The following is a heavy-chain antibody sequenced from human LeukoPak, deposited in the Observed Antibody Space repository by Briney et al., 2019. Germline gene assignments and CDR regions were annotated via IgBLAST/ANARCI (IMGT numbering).Heavy chain of an antibody. CDR3: ARVREVDIYDYVWGTYRYRRWFDP. D-gene: IGHD3-16*02. CDR2: INHSGST. Sequence: SETLSLTCTVSDFAIHSSYYWGWIRQPPGKGLEWIGSINHSGSTYYNPSLKSRVTMTVDTSKNQFSLNLSSVTAADTAIYYCARVREVDIYDYVWGTYRYRRWFDPWGQGTLVTVSS. J-gene: IGHJ5*02. CDR1: DFAIHSSYY. V-gene: IGHV4-38-2*02.